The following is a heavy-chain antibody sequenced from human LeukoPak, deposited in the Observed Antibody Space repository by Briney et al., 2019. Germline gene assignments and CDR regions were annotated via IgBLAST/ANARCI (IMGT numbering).Heavy chain of an antibody. CDR1: GFTLSSYW. D-gene: IGHD5-12*01. J-gene: IGHJ4*02. Sequence: HPGGSLRLSCATSGFTLSSYWMHWVRQVPGKGLEWLSRINNDGVSTSYADSVKGRFTISRDNAKNTLYLRMNSLRAEDTAIYYCARKPLSGGYGGTIDYWGQGTLATVSS. CDR3: ARKPLSGGYGGTIDY. V-gene: IGHV3-74*01. CDR2: INNDGVST.